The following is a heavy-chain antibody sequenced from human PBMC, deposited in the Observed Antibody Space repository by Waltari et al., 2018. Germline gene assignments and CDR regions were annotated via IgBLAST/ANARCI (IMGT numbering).Heavy chain of an antibody. D-gene: IGHD1-1*01. Sequence: QLQLVEPGGGVVQPGCYLRLTWAASGFTFSSYGLHWGRRTPGKGRECVAINWYNRRNTGNRPSAKARFTATGEQSRKPRSLPMSRLKAEDTAVDFCRRKSLLIRTGKGDDNGMDVWGQGTTVSVS. CDR2: NWYNRRNT. CDR3: RRKSLLIRTGKGDDNGMDV. V-gene: IGHV3-30*02. CDR1: GFTFSSYG. J-gene: IGHJ6*02.